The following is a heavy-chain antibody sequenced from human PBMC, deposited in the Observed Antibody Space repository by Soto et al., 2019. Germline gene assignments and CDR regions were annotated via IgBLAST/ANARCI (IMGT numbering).Heavy chain of an antibody. CDR3: AREGRVATFDY. CDR1: GGSVSSGSYF. Sequence: QVQLQESGPGLVKPSETLSLTCNVSGGSVSSGSYFWTWIRQPPGKGLEWIGYIYNSGNTKYNPSLKSRVNISADTSKNRLSLKLSSVTAAVTAVYYCAREGRVATFDYWGQGCLVTVSS. CDR2: IYNSGNT. D-gene: IGHD5-12*01. J-gene: IGHJ4*02. V-gene: IGHV4-61*01.